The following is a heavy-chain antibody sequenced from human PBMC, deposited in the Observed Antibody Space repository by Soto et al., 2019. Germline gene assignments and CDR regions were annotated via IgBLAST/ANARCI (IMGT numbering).Heavy chain of an antibody. D-gene: IGHD3-22*01. CDR3: AHRRGDSSGYYYVYYFDY. CDR2: IYWNDDK. Sequence: SGPTLVNPTQTLTLTCTFSGFSLSTSGVGVGWIRQPPGKALEWLALIYWNDDKRYSPSLKSRLTITKDTSKNQVVLTMTNMDPVGTATYYCAHRRGDSSGYYYVYYFDYWGQGTLVTVSS. V-gene: IGHV2-5*01. CDR1: GFSLSTSGVG. J-gene: IGHJ4*02.